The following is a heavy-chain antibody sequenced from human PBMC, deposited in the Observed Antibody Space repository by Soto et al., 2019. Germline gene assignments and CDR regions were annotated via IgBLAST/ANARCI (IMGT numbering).Heavy chain of an antibody. CDR2: IIPIFGTA. Sequence: QVQLVQSGAEGRKPGSSVKVSCKASGGPFSSYAISWVRQAPGQGLEWMGGIIPIFGTANYAQKFQGRVTITADESTSTAYMELSSLRSEDTAVYYCARESRYCSGGSCYFLPGIDYWGQGTLVTVSS. CDR3: ARESRYCSGGSCYFLPGIDY. J-gene: IGHJ4*02. CDR1: GGPFSSYA. V-gene: IGHV1-69*12. D-gene: IGHD2-15*01.